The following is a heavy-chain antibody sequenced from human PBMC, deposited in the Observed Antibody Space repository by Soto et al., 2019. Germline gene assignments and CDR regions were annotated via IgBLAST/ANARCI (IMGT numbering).Heavy chain of an antibody. CDR2: ITPFVDTS. CDR1: GGTFSKYS. CDR3: ASTSYCNGSSCYSRHYYGMDV. D-gene: IGHD2-21*01. V-gene: IGHV1-69*06. Sequence: QVRLVQSGAEVKKPGSSVKVSCKVSGGTFSKYSLSWVRQTPGQGLEWMGGITPFVDTSNYAQRFLGRVTITATKPTTTAFLEGRGLKSEDTALYFCASTSYCNGSSCYSRHYYGMDVWGQGTTVTVSS. J-gene: IGHJ6*02.